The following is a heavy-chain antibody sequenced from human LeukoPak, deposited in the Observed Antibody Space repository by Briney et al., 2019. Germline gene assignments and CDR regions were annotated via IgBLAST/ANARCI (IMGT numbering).Heavy chain of an antibody. CDR2: ISSSSSTI. V-gene: IGHV3-48*04. D-gene: IGHD3-3*01. CDR3: AREGLAIFGVPDNWFDP. J-gene: IGHJ5*02. Sequence: GGSLRLSCAASGFTFSSYSTNWVRQAPGKGLEWVSYISSSSSTIYYADSVKGRFTISRDNAKNSLCLQMNSLRAEDTAVYYCAREGLAIFGVPDNWFDPWGQGTLVTVSS. CDR1: GFTFSSYS.